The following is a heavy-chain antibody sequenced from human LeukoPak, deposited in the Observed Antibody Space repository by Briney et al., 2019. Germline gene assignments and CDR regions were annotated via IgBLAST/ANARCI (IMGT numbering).Heavy chain of an antibody. CDR2: ISGYNGNT. Sequence: GASVKVSCKTSGYTFTNYGISWVRQAPGQGLEWMGWISGYNGNTNYVQKFRGRVAMTADTSTSTVHMELRSLRSDDTAVYYCARDIATVQHQDWGQGTLVTVSS. CDR1: GYTFTNYG. CDR3: ARDIATVQHQD. V-gene: IGHV1-18*01. D-gene: IGHD1-1*01. J-gene: IGHJ4*02.